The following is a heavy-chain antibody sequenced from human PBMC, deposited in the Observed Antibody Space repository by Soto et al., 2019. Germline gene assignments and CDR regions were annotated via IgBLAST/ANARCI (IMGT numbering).Heavy chain of an antibody. CDR2: IYYSGST. V-gene: IGHV4-31*03. CDR1: GGSISSGGYY. CDR3: ARVVAVDSGYGRYYYGRDV. J-gene: IGHJ6*04. D-gene: IGHD5-12*01. Sequence: SETLSLTCTVSGGSISSGGYYWSWIRQHPGKGLEWIGYIYYSGSTYYNPSLKSRVTISVDTSKNQFSLKLSSVTAADTAVYYCARVVAVDSGYGRYYYGRDVWGKGTTVTVSS.